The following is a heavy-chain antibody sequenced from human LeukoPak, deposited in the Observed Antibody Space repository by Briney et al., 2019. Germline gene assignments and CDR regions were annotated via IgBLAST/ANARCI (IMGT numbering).Heavy chain of an antibody. CDR2: IKEDGTEK. V-gene: IGHV3-7*01. D-gene: IGHD3-22*01. CDR1: GVTFSSYW. CDR3: ARGRFSYDSSGYSSFYC. J-gene: IGHJ4*02. Sequence: GGSLRLSCAASGVTFSSYWMSWVRQAPGKGLEWVANIKEDGTEKYYVDSVKGRFTISRDNAKNSLYLQMNSLRAEDTAVYYCARGRFSYDSSGYSSFYCWGQGTLVTVSS.